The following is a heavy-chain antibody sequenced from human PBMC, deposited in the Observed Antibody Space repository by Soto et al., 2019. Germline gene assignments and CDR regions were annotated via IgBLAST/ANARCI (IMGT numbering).Heavy chain of an antibody. D-gene: IGHD6-13*01. CDR1: GDSISSSSFH. CDR2: IYYSGST. Sequence: QLQLQESGPGLVKPSETLSLTCTVSGDSISSSSFHWGWIRQPPGKGLEWIGSIYYSGSTYYSPSLKSRATIPVAPSKNQFSLKLSSVTAADTAVYYCARRERAAGTDWWFDPWGQGTLVTVSS. CDR3: ARRERAAGTDWWFDP. J-gene: IGHJ5*02. V-gene: IGHV4-39*01.